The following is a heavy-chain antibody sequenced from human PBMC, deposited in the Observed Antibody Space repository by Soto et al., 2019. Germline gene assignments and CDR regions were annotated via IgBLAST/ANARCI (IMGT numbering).Heavy chain of an antibody. CDR1: GFSFSNYN. J-gene: IGHJ4*02. Sequence: EVQLVESGGGLVQPGGSLRLSCVASGFSFSNYNMNWVRQAPGKGLEWVSYITDSSDTVHYADSVRVRFTISRDNAESSLYLQMNSRRDEDTAVCVCARVFGHGYYLDYWGRGTLVTVSS. D-gene: IGHD3-3*01. V-gene: IGHV3-48*02. CDR2: ITDSSDTV. CDR3: ARVFGHGYYLDY.